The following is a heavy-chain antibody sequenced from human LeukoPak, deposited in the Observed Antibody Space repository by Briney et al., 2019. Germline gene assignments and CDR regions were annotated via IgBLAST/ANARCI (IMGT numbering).Heavy chain of an antibody. J-gene: IGHJ3*02. Sequence: ASETLSFTCTVTGGSISSYYWSWIRQPPGKGLEWIGYIYYSGSTNYNPSLKSRVTISVDTSKNQFSLKLNSVTAADTAVYYCASPIYGDYTENGFDIWGQGRMVTVSS. D-gene: IGHD4-17*01. CDR2: IYYSGST. CDR3: ASPIYGDYTENGFDI. V-gene: IGHV4-59*12. CDR1: GGSISSYY.